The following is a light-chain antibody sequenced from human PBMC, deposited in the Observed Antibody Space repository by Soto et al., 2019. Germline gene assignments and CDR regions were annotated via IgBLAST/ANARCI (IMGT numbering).Light chain of an antibody. V-gene: IGLV1-44*01. CDR2: HND. J-gene: IGLJ3*02. CDR1: GSNIGGNT. Sequence: QSVLTQPPSASGTPGQSVTVSCSGSGSNIGGNTVNWYQQVPGTAPKLLIYHNDRRPSGVPDRFSGSKSGTSASLAISGLQSADEADYYCAEWDDSLHGPVFGGGTKVTVL. CDR3: AEWDDSLHGPV.